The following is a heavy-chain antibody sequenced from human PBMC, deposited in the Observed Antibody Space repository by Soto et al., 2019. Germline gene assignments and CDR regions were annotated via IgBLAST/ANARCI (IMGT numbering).Heavy chain of an antibody. V-gene: IGHV4-39*01. CDR1: GGSISSSSYY. CDR3: ARHGYCSGGSCYPEGWLDP. CDR2: IYYSGST. Sequence: SETLSLTCTVSGGSISSSSYYWGWIRQPPGKGLEWIGSIYYSGSTYYNPSLKSRVTISVDTSKNQFSLKLSSVTAADTAVYYCARHGYCSGGSCYPEGWLDPSGQGTLVTVSS. J-gene: IGHJ5*02. D-gene: IGHD2-15*01.